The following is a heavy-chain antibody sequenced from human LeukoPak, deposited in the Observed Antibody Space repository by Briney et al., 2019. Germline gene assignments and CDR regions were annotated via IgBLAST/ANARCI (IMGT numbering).Heavy chain of an antibody. D-gene: IGHD5-24*01. J-gene: IGHJ4*02. V-gene: IGHV3-30*02. CDR1: GFTFSSYA. CDR2: LQYDGANK. CDR3: ARDGELATIRSFDY. Sequence: PGGSLRLSCAASGFTFSSYAMHWVRQAPGKGLEWVTFLQYDGANKYYADSVRGRFTISRDNSKNTVYLQMSSLRPEDTAVYYCARDGELATIRSFDYWGQGTLVTVSS.